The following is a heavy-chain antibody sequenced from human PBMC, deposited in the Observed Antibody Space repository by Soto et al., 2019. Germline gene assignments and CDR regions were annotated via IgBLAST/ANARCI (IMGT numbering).Heavy chain of an antibody. CDR2: ISYDGSNK. Sequence: QVQLVESGGGVVQPGRSLRLSCAASGFTFSSYAMDWVRQAPGKGLEWVAVISYDGSNKYYADSVKGRFTISRDNSKNTLYLQMNSLRAEDTAVYYCARVPAKGLDWGQGTLVTVSS. J-gene: IGHJ4*02. V-gene: IGHV3-30-3*01. CDR3: ARVPAKGLD. CDR1: GFTFSSYA.